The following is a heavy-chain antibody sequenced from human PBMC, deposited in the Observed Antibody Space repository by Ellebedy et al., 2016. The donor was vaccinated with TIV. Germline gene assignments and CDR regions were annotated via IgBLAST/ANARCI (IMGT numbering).Heavy chain of an antibody. CDR3: ATSRHPLYGMDV. V-gene: IGHV4-59*01. CDR2: IFYIGST. Sequence: MPSDTLSLTCTASGGSISSYYLHWIRQPPGKGLEGIGYIFYIGSTKYNPSLKSRVTISVDTSKDQFSLKLSSVTAADTAVYYCATSRHPLYGMDVWGQGTTVTVSS. J-gene: IGHJ6*02. CDR1: GGSISSYY.